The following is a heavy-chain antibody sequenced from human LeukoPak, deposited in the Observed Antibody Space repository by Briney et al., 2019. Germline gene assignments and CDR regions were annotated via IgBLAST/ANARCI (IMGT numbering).Heavy chain of an antibody. D-gene: IGHD6-13*01. CDR3: ATLTRGGTWCH. CDR2: IRQDGSEQ. V-gene: IGHV3-7*01. CDR1: GFTFSNYW. Sequence: GGSLRLSCAASGFTFSNYWMMWVRQAPGKGLDWVANIRQDGSEQNYVDSVKGRFTISRDNAKKSLYLQMNSLRAEDTAFYYCATLTRGGTWCHWGQGTLVTVSS. J-gene: IGHJ4*02.